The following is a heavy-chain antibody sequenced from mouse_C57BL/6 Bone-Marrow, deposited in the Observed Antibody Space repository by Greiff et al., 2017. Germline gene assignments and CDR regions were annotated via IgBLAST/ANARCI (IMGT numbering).Heavy chain of an antibody. CDR2: FYPGSGSI. D-gene: IGHD1-1*01. CDR3: ARHALITTVVAPDWYFDV. Sequence: QVHVKQSGAELVKPGASVKLSCKASGYTFTEYTIHWVKQRSGQGLEWIGWFYPGSGSIKYNEKFKDKATLTADKSSSTVYMELSRLTSEDSAVYFCARHALITTVVAPDWYFDVWGTGTTVTVSS. CDR1: GYTFTEYT. V-gene: IGHV1-62-2*01. J-gene: IGHJ1*03.